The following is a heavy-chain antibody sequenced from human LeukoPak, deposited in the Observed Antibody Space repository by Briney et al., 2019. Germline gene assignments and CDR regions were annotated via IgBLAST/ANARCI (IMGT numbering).Heavy chain of an antibody. CDR3: AKGQITYYYGSGSDY. D-gene: IGHD3-10*01. CDR1: GGTFSSYA. CDR2: ISGSGGST. J-gene: IGHJ4*02. Sequence: ASVKVSCKASGGTFSSYAMSWVRQAPGKGLEWVSAISGSGGSTYYADSVKGRFTISRDNSKNTLYLQMNSLRAEDTAVYYCAKGQITYYYGSGSDYWGQGTLVTVSS. V-gene: IGHV3-23*01.